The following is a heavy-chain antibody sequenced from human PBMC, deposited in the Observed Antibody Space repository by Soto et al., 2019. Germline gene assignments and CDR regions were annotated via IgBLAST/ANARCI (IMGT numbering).Heavy chain of an antibody. Sequence: EWMGRIDPSDSYTNYSPSFQGHVTISADKSISTAYLQWGSLKASDTAMYYCARGYYYDSSPSGYWGQGTLVTVSS. J-gene: IGHJ4*02. V-gene: IGHV5-10-1*01. CDR2: IDPSDSYT. CDR3: ARGYYYDSSPSGY. D-gene: IGHD3-22*01.